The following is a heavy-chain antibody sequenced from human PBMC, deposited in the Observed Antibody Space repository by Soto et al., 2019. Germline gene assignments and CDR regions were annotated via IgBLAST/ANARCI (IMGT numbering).Heavy chain of an antibody. V-gene: IGHV1-69*13. J-gene: IGHJ4*02. Sequence: ASVKVSCKASGGTFSSYAISWVRQAPGQGLEWMGGIIPIFGTANYAQKFQGRVTITADESTSTAYMELSSLRSEDTAVYYCAIRDYDSSGYYYFAYYFDYWGQGTLVTVSS. CDR3: AIRDYDSSGYYYFAYYFDY. CDR2: IIPIFGTA. D-gene: IGHD3-22*01. CDR1: GGTFSSYA.